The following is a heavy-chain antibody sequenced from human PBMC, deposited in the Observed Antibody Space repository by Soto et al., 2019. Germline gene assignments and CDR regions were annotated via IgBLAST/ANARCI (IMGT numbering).Heavy chain of an antibody. CDR2: IWYDGSNK. CDR3: ARAKQPYSSGYHFDY. D-gene: IGHD3-22*01. Sequence: GGSLRLSCAASGFTFSSYGMHWVRQAPGKGLEWVAVIWYDGSNKYYADSVKGRFTISRDNSKNTLYLQMNSLRAEDTAVYYCARAKQPYSSGYHFDYWGQGTLVTVSS. CDR1: GFTFSSYG. J-gene: IGHJ4*02. V-gene: IGHV3-33*01.